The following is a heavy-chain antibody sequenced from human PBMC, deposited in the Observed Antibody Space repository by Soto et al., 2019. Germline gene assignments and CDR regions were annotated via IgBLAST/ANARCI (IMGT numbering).Heavy chain of an antibody. CDR1: GFSLSTSGMC. V-gene: IGHV2-70*01. Sequence: SGPTLVNPTQTLTLTCTFSGFSLSTSGMCVSWIRQPQGKALEWLALIDWDDDKYYSTSLKTRLTISKDNSKNQVVLTMTNMDPVDTATYYCARTKQWPGDRHFDYWGQGTLVTVSS. J-gene: IGHJ4*02. D-gene: IGHD6-19*01. CDR3: ARTKQWPGDRHFDY. CDR2: IDWDDDK.